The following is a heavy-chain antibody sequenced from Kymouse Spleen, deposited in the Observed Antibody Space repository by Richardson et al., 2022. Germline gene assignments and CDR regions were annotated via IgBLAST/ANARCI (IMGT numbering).Heavy chain of an antibody. D-gene: IGHD6-6*01. CDR2: IYPGDSDT. J-gene: IGHJ6*02. Sequence: EVQLVQSGAEVKKPGESLKISCKGSGYSFTSYWIGWVRQMPGKGLEWMGIIYPGDSDTRYSPSFQGQVTISADKSISTAYLQWSSLKASDTAMYYCARQLEYSSSRYYYYYGMDVWGQGTTVTVSS. V-gene: IGHV5-51*01. CDR3: ARQLEYSSSRYYYYYGMDV. CDR1: GYSFTSYW.